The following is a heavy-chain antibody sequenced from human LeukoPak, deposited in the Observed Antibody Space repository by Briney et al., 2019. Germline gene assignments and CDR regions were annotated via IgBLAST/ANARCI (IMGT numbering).Heavy chain of an antibody. D-gene: IGHD7-27*01. CDR1: GGSMNNRDYY. CDR2: IYYSGST. J-gene: IGHJ6*02. Sequence: SETLSLTCTVSGGSMNNRDYYWSWIRQPPGKGLEWLGYIYYSGSTYYNPSLKSRITMSEDTPKNQFSLKLKSVTAADTAVYFCARNWGAAGWSNYYGMDVWGQGTTVIVSS. V-gene: IGHV4-30-4*01. CDR3: ARNWGAAGWSNYYGMDV.